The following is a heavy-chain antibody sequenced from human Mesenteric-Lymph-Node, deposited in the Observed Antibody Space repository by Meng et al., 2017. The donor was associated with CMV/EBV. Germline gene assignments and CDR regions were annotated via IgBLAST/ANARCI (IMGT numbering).Heavy chain of an antibody. CDR2: TFYRGST. D-gene: IGHD1-26*01. Sequence: CAVYGGSFSGYYWSWIRQPPGKGLEFIGYTFYRGSTYYNPSLKSRVTISVDTSKNQFSLMLTSVTAADTAVYYCARERMGETNYVEYWGQGTLVTVSS. J-gene: IGHJ4*02. CDR3: ARERMGETNYVEY. V-gene: IGHV4-34*09. CDR1: GGSFSGYY.